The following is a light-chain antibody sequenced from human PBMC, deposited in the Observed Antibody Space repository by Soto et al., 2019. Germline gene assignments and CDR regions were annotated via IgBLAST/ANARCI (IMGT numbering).Light chain of an antibody. CDR1: QSISNTF. Sequence: EIVLTQSPGTLSLSPGERATLSCRASQSISNTFLAWYQHRPGQAPRVLIYGASRRATGIPDRFSGSGSGTDFTLTISRLEPEDFAVYYCQQYESSWTFGQGTKVEMK. J-gene: IGKJ1*01. CDR2: GAS. CDR3: QQYESSWT. V-gene: IGKV3-20*01.